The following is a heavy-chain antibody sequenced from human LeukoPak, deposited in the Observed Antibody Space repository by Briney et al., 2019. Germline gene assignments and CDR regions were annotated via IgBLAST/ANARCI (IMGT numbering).Heavy chain of an antibody. Sequence: ASVKVSCKASGYTFTSYYMHWVRQAPGQGLEWMGIINPSGGSTNYAQKLQGRVTVTTDTSTSTAYMELRSLRSDDTAVYYCARDKGFLEWLLRPSDYWGQGTLVTVSS. D-gene: IGHD3-3*01. J-gene: IGHJ4*02. CDR2: INPSGGST. CDR1: GYTFTSYY. V-gene: IGHV1-46*01. CDR3: ARDKGFLEWLLRPSDY.